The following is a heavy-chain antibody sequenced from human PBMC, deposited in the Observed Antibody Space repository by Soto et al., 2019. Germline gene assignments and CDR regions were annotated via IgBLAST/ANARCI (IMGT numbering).Heavy chain of an antibody. J-gene: IGHJ4*02. CDR2: ISNDGSNK. V-gene: IGHV3-30*18. Sequence: GGSLRLSCAASGFTFSSHGMHWVRQAPGKGLEWVAVISNDGSNKYYADSVKGRFTISRDNSKNTLYLQMNSLRAEDTAVYYCAKGGVYDSSGWSFDYGGQGPLVTVPS. D-gene: IGHD3-22*01. CDR1: GFTFSSHG. CDR3: AKGGVYDSSGWSFDY.